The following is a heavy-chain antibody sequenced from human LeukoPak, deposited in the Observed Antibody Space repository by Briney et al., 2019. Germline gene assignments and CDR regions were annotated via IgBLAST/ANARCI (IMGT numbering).Heavy chain of an antibody. Sequence: GGSLRLSCTASGFTFSSYWMDWVRQAPGKGLEWVANIKQDGSEKYYADSVKGRFTISRDNAKNTLYLQMNSLRLEDTAVYYCARENLAAAADYWGQGTVVTVSS. CDR1: GFTFSSYW. V-gene: IGHV3-7*01. CDR2: IKQDGSEK. D-gene: IGHD6-25*01. J-gene: IGHJ4*02. CDR3: ARENLAAAADY.